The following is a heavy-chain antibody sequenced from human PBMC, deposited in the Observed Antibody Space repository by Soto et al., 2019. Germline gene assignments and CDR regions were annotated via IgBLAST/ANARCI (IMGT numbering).Heavy chain of an antibody. V-gene: IGHV4-39*01. Sequence: SETLSLTCTVSGGSISSSSYYWGWIRQPPGKGLEWIGSIYYSGSTYYNPSLKSRVTISVDTSKNQFSLKLSSVTAADTAVYYCASSSLDTVATIKFDYWGQGTLVTVSS. CDR1: GGSISSSSYY. CDR2: IYYSGST. D-gene: IGHD5-12*01. J-gene: IGHJ4*02. CDR3: ASSSLDTVATIKFDY.